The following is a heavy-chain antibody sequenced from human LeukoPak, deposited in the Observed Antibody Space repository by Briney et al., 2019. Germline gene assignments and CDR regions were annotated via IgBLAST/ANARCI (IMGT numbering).Heavy chain of an antibody. V-gene: IGHV3-48*03. CDR2: ISSSGSTI. D-gene: IGHD4-11*01. J-gene: IGHJ6*02. CDR3: ARYTYSNYGVDV. CDR1: GFACRRYE. Sequence: GGSLGIHCAASGFACRRYEMNWVRQAPGKGLEWVSYISSSGSTIYYADSVKGRFTISRDNAKNSLYLQMNSLRAEDTAVYYCARYTYSNYGVDVWGQGTTVTVSS.